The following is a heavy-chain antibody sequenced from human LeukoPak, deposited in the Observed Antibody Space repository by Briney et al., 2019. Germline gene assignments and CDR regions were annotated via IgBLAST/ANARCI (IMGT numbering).Heavy chain of an antibody. V-gene: IGHV3-30*18. CDR3: AKDQTHAPSSS. Sequence: GGSLRLSCAASGFTFSSYGMHWVRQAPGKGLEGVAVISYDGSNKYYADSVKGRFTISRDNSKNTLYLKMNSLRAEDTAVYYCAKDQTHAPSSSWGEGTLVTVSS. CDR2: ISYDGSNK. D-gene: IGHD6-13*01. CDR1: GFTFSSYG. J-gene: IGHJ4*02.